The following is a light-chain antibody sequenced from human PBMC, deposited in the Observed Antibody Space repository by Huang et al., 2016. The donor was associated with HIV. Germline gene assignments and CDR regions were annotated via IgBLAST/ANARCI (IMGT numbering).Light chain of an antibody. CDR3: QQYNTYAWT. J-gene: IGKJ1*01. V-gene: IGKV1-5*03. CDR1: QRVNSW. CDR2: KAS. Sequence: DIQLTQSPSTLSASVGDRVTITCRASQRVNSWLAWYQQKPGKAPNLLIYKASSLESGVPSRFSGSGSGTEFTLTISSLQPDDFATYYCQQYNTYAWTFGQGTKVEI.